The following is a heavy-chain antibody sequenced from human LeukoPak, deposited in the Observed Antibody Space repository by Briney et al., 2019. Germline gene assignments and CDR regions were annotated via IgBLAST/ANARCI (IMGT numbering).Heavy chain of an antibody. D-gene: IGHD5-12*01. CDR1: GGSISSSNYY. V-gene: IGHV4-61*05. CDR3: ASLAATITGYYFDY. J-gene: IGHJ4*02. Sequence: SETLSLTCTVSGGSISSSNYYWGWIRQPPGKGLEWIGYIYYSGSTNYNPSLKSRVTISVDTSKNQFSLKLSSVTAADTAVYYCASLAATITGYYFDYWGQGTLVTVSS. CDR2: IYYSGST.